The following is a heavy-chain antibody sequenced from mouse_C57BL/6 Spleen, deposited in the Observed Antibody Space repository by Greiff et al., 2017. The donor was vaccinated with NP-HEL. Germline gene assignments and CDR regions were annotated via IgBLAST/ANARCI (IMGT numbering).Heavy chain of an antibody. CDR3: ARGTMITTVHFDY. CDR2: ISYDGSN. V-gene: IGHV3-6*01. Sequence: EVQLQESGPGLVKPSQSLSLTCSVTGYSITSGYYWNWIRQFPGNKLEWMGYISYDGSNNYNPSLKNRISITRDTSKNQFFLKLNSVTTEDTATYYCARGTMITTVHFDYWGQGTTLTVSS. D-gene: IGHD2-4*01. J-gene: IGHJ2*01. CDR1: GYSITSGYY.